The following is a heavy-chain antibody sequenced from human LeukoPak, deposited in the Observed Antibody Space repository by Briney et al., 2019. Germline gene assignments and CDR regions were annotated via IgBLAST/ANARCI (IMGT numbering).Heavy chain of an antibody. CDR3: ARGVSYYGSGRDYYMDV. CDR2: ISYDGSNK. V-gene: IGHV3-30*04. CDR1: GFTFSSYA. D-gene: IGHD3-10*01. J-gene: IGHJ6*03. Sequence: GGSLRLSCAASGFTFSSYAMHWVRQAPGKGLEWVAVISYDGSNKYYADSVKGRFTISRDNAKNSLYLQMNSLRAEDTAVYYCARGVSYYGSGRDYYMDVWGKGTTVTVSS.